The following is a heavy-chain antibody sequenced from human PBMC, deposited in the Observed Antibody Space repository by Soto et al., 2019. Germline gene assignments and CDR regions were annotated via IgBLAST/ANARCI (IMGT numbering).Heavy chain of an antibody. CDR1: GFAFSNYW. CDR2: MNSDGTST. V-gene: IGHV3-74*01. Sequence: GGSLRLSCAASGFAFSNYWIHWVRQAPGKGLVWVSRMNSDGTSTSYADSVRGRFTISRDNAKNTLYLQMNSLRAEDTAVYYCTRSGDADYEQRDDAFDIWGQETMVTVSS. J-gene: IGHJ3*02. D-gene: IGHD4-17*01. CDR3: TRSGDADYEQRDDAFDI.